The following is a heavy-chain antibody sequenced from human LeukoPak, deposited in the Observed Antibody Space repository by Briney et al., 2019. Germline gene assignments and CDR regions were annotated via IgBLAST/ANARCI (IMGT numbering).Heavy chain of an antibody. CDR1: GYSIRSGHY. J-gene: IGHJ4*02. D-gene: IGHD2-21*02. Sequence: SETLSLTCAVSGYSIRSGHYWAWLRQPPGRGLEWIGNIYHSGNTFYNPSLKSRVTISVDPSKNQFSLKLSSVTAADTAVYYCARDHLYCGSDCYPFDYWGQGTLVTVSS. CDR2: IYHSGNT. CDR3: ARDHLYCGSDCYPFDY. V-gene: IGHV4-38-2*02.